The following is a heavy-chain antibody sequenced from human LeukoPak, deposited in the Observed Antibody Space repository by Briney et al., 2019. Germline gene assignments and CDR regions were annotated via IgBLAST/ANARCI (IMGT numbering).Heavy chain of an antibody. CDR2: ISSTGGTI. V-gene: IGHV3-48*01. J-gene: IGHJ5*02. CDR1: GFTFSNYL. D-gene: IGHD3-10*01. Sequence: GGSLRLSCVGSGFTFSNYLMNWVRQAPGKGLEWVSFISSTGGTIYYADAVKGRFTVSRDNSKNTLYLQMNSLRAEDTAVYYCAKEGRRGITMVRGVMQGNNWFDPWGQGTLVTVSS. CDR3: AKEGRRGITMVRGVMQGNNWFDP.